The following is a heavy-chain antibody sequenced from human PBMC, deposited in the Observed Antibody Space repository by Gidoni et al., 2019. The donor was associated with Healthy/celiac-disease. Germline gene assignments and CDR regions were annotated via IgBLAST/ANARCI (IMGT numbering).Heavy chain of an antibody. D-gene: IGHD6-6*01. CDR3: ARGDRSVHSSSSFRSRTNWFDP. Sequence: QVQLQQWGAGLLKPSETLSLTCAVYGGSFSGYYWSWIRQPPGKGLEWIGEINHSGSTNYNPSLKSRVTISVDTSKNQFSLKLSSVTAADTAVYYCARGDRSVHSSSSFRSRTNWFDPWGQGTLVTVSS. V-gene: IGHV4-34*01. CDR2: INHSGST. CDR1: GGSFSGYY. J-gene: IGHJ5*02.